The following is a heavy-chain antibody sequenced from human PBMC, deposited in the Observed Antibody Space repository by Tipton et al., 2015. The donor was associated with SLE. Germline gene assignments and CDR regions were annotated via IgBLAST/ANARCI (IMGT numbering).Heavy chain of an antibody. V-gene: IGHV3-13*01. J-gene: IGHJ3*02. CDR1: GFTFSSYA. D-gene: IGHD5-12*01. Sequence: SLRLSCAASGFTFSSYAMHWVRQATGKGLEWVSAIGTAGDTYYPGSVKGRFTISRENAKNSLYLQMNSLRAGDTAVYYCARQGYDSAFDIWGQGTMVTVSS. CDR2: IGTAGDT. CDR3: ARQGYDSAFDI.